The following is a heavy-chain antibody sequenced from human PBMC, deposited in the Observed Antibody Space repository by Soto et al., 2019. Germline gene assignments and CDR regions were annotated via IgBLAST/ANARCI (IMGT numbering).Heavy chain of an antibody. Sequence: QVQLVESGGGVVQPGRSLRLSCAASGFTFSSYAMHWVRQAPGKGLEWVAVISYDGSNKYYADSVKGRFTISRDNSKNTLYLQMNSLRAEDTAVYYCAREGPHEPYYVAYYFDYWGQGTLVTVSS. CDR3: AREGPHEPYYVAYYFDY. CDR2: ISYDGSNK. J-gene: IGHJ4*02. CDR1: GFTFSSYA. V-gene: IGHV3-30-3*01. D-gene: IGHD3-10*02.